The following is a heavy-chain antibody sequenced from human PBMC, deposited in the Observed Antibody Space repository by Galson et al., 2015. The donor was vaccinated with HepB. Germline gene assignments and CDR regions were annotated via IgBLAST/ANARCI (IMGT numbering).Heavy chain of an antibody. Sequence: SLRLSCAASGFTFSNHWMHWVRQAPGKGPVWVSRINNDGSSTSYADSVKGRFTISRDNAKNTLFLQMNSLRAEDTAVYYCTSLTAMVNFYAFDVWGQGTVVTVSS. CDR3: TSLTAMVNFYAFDV. J-gene: IGHJ3*01. CDR2: INNDGSST. D-gene: IGHD5-18*01. CDR1: GFTFSNHW. V-gene: IGHV3-74*01.